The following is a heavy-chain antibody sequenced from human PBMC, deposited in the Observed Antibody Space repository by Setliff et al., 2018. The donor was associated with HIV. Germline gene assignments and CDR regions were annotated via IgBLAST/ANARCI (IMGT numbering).Heavy chain of an antibody. CDR2: VYTSGST. J-gene: IGHJ4*02. CDR1: GGSINNYY. Sequence: PSETLSLTCTVSGGSINNYYWSWIRQPPGKGLEWIGYVYTSGSTNYNPSLKSRVTMSVDTSKNQFSLKLSSVTAADTAVYYCARVRVAGTELDYWGQGTLVTVSS. V-gene: IGHV4-4*09. CDR3: ARVRVAGTELDY. D-gene: IGHD6-19*01.